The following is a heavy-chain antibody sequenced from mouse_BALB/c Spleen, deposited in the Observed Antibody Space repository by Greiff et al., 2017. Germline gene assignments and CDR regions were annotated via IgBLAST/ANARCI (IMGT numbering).Heavy chain of an antibody. CDR1: GFAFSSYD. J-gene: IGHJ4*01. CDR2: ISSGGGST. Sequence: EVQGVESGGGLVKPGGSLKLSCAASGFAFSSYDMSWVRQTPEKRLEWVAYISSGGGSTYYPDTVKGRFTISRDNAKNTLYLHMSSLKSEDTAMYYCARHLGYAMDYWGQGTSVTVSS. D-gene: IGHD4-1*01. V-gene: IGHV5-12-1*01. CDR3: ARHLGYAMDY.